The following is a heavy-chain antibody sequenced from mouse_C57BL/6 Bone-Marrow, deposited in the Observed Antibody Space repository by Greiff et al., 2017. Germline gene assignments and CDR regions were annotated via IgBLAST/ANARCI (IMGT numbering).Heavy chain of an antibody. D-gene: IGHD1-1*01. Sequence: EVHLVESGGGLVKPGGSLKLSCAASGFTFSDYGMHWVRQAPEKGLEWVAYISSGSSTIYYADTVKGRFTISRDNAKNTLFLQMTSLKSEDTAIYYCARDYYGSRAWFAYWGQGTLVTVSA. V-gene: IGHV5-17*01. CDR3: ARDYYGSRAWFAY. CDR2: ISSGSSTI. CDR1: GFTFSDYG. J-gene: IGHJ3*01.